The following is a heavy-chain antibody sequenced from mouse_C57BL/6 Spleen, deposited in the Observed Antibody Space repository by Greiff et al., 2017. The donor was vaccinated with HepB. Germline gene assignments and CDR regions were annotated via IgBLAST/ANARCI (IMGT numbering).Heavy chain of an antibody. CDR2: ISDGGSYT. J-gene: IGHJ4*01. Sequence: VQLKESGGGLVKPGGSLKLSCAASGFTFSSYAMSWVRQTPEKRLEWVATISDGGSYTYYPDNVKGRFTISRDNAKNNLYLQMSHLKSEDTAMYYCARDRYSMDYWGQGTSVTVSS. CDR1: GFTFSSYA. CDR3: ARDRYSMDY. V-gene: IGHV5-4*01. D-gene: IGHD2-12*01.